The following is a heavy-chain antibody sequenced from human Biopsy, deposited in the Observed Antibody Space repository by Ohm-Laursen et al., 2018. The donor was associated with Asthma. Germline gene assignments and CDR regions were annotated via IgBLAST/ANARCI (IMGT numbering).Heavy chain of an antibody. D-gene: IGHD5-18*01. CDR2: ISSSSTI. Sequence: SLRLSCAASGFTFSSYSMNWVRQAPGKGLEWVSYISSSSTIYYADSVKGRFTISRDNAKNSLYLQMNGLRDEDTAVYYCARFKRGYSYGYAGVFDYWGQGTLVTVSS. V-gene: IGHV3-48*02. CDR3: ARFKRGYSYGYAGVFDY. J-gene: IGHJ4*02. CDR1: GFTFSSYS.